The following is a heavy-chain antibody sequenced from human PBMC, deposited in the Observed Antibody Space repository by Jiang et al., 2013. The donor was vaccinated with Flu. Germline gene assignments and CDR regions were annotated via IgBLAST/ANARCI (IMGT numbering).Heavy chain of an antibody. CDR3: ARVGYGGNEYYYYGMDV. J-gene: IGHJ6*02. V-gene: IGHV1-69*04. D-gene: IGHD4-23*01. Sequence: YGAEVKKPGSSVKVSCKASGDTFNIYTISWVRQAPGQGLEWMGRIIPMFGIAHYAQKFQGRVTITADKSTSTAYMELGGLRSEDTAVYYCARVGYGGNEYYYYGMDVWGQGTTV. CDR1: GDTFNIYT. CDR2: IIPMFGIA.